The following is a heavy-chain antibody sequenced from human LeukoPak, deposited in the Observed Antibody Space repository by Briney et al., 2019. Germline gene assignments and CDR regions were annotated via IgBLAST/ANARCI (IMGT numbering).Heavy chain of an antibody. V-gene: IGHV3-11*01. J-gene: IGHJ4*02. D-gene: IGHD6-13*01. Sequence: GGSLRLSCAASGFTFSDYYMSWIRQAPGKGLEWVSYISSSGSTIHYADSVKGRFTISRDNAKNSLYLQMNSLRAEDTAVYYCAGERYSSSWYGFPFDYWGQGTLVTVSS. CDR2: ISSSGSTI. CDR3: AGERYSSSWYGFPFDY. CDR1: GFTFSDYY.